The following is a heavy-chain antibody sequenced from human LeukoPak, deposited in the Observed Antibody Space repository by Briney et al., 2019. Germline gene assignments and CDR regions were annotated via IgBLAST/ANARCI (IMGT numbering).Heavy chain of an antibody. D-gene: IGHD3-9*01. V-gene: IGHV4-30-4*01. CDR3: ARDSGYDILTGGINWFDP. CDR1: GGSISSGDYY. CDR2: IYYSGST. J-gene: IGHJ5*02. Sequence: SQTLSLTCTVSGGSISSGDYYWSWIRQPPGKGLVWIGYIYYSGSTYYNPSLKSRVTISVDTSKNQFSLKLSSVTAADTAVYYCARDSGYDILTGGINWFDPWGQGTLVTVSS.